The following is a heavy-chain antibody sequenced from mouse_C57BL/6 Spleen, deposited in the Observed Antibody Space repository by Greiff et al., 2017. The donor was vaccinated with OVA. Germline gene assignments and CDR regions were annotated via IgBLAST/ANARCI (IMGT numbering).Heavy chain of an antibody. Sequence: EVQLVESGGGLVKPGGSLKLSCAASGFTFSSYAMSWVRQTPEKRLEWVATISDGGSYTYYPDNVKGRFTISRDNAKNNLYLQMSHLKSEDTAMYYSAREESDYPYNGYTFAYWGPGTLVTVSA. CDR2: ISDGGSYT. V-gene: IGHV5-4*01. CDR3: AREESDYPYNGYTFAY. CDR1: GFTFSSYA. J-gene: IGHJ3*01. D-gene: IGHD2-9*01.